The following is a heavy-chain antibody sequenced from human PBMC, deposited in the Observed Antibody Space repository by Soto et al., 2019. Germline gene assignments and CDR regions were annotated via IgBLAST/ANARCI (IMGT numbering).Heavy chain of an antibody. CDR1: GFTFSNYE. V-gene: IGHV3-48*03. Sequence: XGSLRLNFAASGFTFSNYEMDWVRQAPGKGLEWVSYISSSGTRYYTDSVKGRFNISRDNAKNSLYLHMNSLRAEDTAVYYCARNYLVVLPPRVYYYYGMDVWRQGTTVTAP. CDR3: ARNYLVVLPPRVYYYYGMDV. D-gene: IGHD2-2*01. J-gene: IGHJ6*02. CDR2: ISSSGTR.